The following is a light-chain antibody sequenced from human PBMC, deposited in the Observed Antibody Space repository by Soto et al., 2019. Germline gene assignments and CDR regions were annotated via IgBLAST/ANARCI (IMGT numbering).Light chain of an antibody. CDR2: RAS. Sequence: DIQMTQSPSTLSASVGDRVTITCRASQSISAWLAWYQQKPGKAPKLLIYRASSLESGVPSRFSGSGSGTEFTLTISSLQPDDFATYYCQQYVTYSRFVQGTKVEIK. V-gene: IGKV1-5*03. J-gene: IGKJ1*01. CDR1: QSISAW. CDR3: QQYVTYSR.